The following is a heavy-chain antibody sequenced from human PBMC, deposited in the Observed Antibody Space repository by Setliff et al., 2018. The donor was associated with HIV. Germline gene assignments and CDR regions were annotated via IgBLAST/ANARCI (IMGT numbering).Heavy chain of an antibody. D-gene: IGHD3-16*01. CDR2: VSPSGDAT. V-gene: IGHV3-23*01. J-gene: IGHJ3*01. Sequence: LRLSCAASGLIFSNYALTWVRQAPGKGLEWVSTVSPSGDATYYADSVKGRFTISRDNSKNTLYLQVNSLRAEDTAIYYCAKPCYDYVWRPDRDAFDLWGQGTLVTVSS. CDR1: GLIFSNYA. CDR3: AKPCYDYVWRPDRDAFDL.